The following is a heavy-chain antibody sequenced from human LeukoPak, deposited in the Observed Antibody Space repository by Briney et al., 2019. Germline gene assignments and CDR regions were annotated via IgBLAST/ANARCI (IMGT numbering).Heavy chain of an antibody. Sequence: QAGGSLRLSCAASGFIFSSYGMHWVRQAPGKGLEWVANIKQDGSEKYYVDSVKGRFTISRDNAKNSLYLQMNSLRAEDTAVYYCAVANWGWYYFDYWGQGTLVTVSS. J-gene: IGHJ4*02. D-gene: IGHD7-27*01. CDR1: GFIFSSYG. V-gene: IGHV3-7*01. CDR2: IKQDGSEK. CDR3: AVANWGWYYFDY.